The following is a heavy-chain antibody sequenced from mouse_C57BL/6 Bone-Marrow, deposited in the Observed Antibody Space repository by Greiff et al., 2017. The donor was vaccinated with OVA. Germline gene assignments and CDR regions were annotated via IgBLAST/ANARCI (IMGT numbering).Heavy chain of an antibody. Sequence: VQLQQSGAELVRPGASVTLSCKASGYTFTDYEMHWVKQTPVHGLEWIGAIDPETGGTAYNQKFKGKAILTADKSSSTAYMELRSLTSEDSAVYYCTRLRGRGFADWGQGTLVTVSA. CDR3: TRLRGRGFAD. V-gene: IGHV1-15*01. CDR1: GYTFTDYE. J-gene: IGHJ3*01. D-gene: IGHD3-3*01. CDR2: IDPETGGT.